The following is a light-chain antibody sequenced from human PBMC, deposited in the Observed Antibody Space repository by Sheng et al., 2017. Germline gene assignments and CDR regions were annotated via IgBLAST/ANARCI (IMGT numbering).Light chain of an antibody. CDR3: QQSDNLPDT. Sequence: AIRITQSPSSLSASTGDRVTITCRASQGISSYLAWYQQKPGKAPKLLIYAASTLQSGVPSRFSGSGSGTDFAFTISSLQPEDIATYFCQQSDNLPDTFGQGTKLEI. J-gene: IGKJ2*01. CDR2: AAS. V-gene: IGKV1-8*01. CDR1: QGISSY.